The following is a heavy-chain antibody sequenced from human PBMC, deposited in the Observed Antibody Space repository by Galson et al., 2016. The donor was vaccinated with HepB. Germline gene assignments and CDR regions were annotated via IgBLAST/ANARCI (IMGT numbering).Heavy chain of an antibody. CDR3: ARRVFYGFYFDY. D-gene: IGHD3-10*01. J-gene: IGHJ4*02. CDR1: GGSISSSSYF. CDR2: LYYSGST. Sequence: ETLSLTCTVSGGSISSSSYFWGWIRQPPGKGLEWIGSLYYSGSTHYNASLKSRVTISVDTSKNQFSLKLSSVTAADTAVHYCARRVFYGFYFDYWGQGTLVTVSS. V-gene: IGHV4-39*07.